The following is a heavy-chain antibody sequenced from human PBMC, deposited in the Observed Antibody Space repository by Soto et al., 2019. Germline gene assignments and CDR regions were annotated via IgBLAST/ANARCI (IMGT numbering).Heavy chain of an antibody. D-gene: IGHD6-19*01. CDR3: ARVGSSGWSPDY. CDR1: GGSISGHY. Sequence: QVQLQESGPGLVKPSDTLSLTCTVSGGSISGHYWIWIRQPPGEGMEWIGYIFYSGRTTYNPSLKRRVTISVDTSKNQFSLRLSSVTAADTAVYYCARVGSSGWSPDYWGQGTLVTVSS. J-gene: IGHJ4*02. V-gene: IGHV4-59*11. CDR2: IFYSGRT.